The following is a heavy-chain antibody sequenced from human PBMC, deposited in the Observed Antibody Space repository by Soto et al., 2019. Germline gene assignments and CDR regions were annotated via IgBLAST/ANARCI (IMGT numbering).Heavy chain of an antibody. V-gene: IGHV3-7*01. CDR2: IKQDGNEK. D-gene: IGHD3-10*01. Sequence: PGGSLRLSCAASGFTFSNYWMTWVRQAPGEGLEWVANIKQDGNEKYYVDSVKGRFTISRDNAKNSLYLQMNSLRDEDTAVYYCARDLVAEYYGSGSYYVRKNAFDIWGQGTMVTVSS. J-gene: IGHJ3*02. CDR3: ARDLVAEYYGSGSYYVRKNAFDI. CDR1: GFTFSNYW.